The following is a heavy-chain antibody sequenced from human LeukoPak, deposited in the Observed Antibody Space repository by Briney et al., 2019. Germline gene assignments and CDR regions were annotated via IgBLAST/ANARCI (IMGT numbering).Heavy chain of an antibody. CDR1: GFTFSSYA. CDR3: ARKAVAFDY. D-gene: IGHD6-19*01. CDR2: ISGSGGST. V-gene: IGHV3-23*01. J-gene: IGHJ4*02. Sequence: PGGSLRLSCTASGFTFSSYAMSWVRQAPGKGLEWVSAISGSGGSTYYADSVKGRFTISRDNAKNSLYLQMNSLRAEDTAVYYCARKAVAFDYWGQGTLVTVSS.